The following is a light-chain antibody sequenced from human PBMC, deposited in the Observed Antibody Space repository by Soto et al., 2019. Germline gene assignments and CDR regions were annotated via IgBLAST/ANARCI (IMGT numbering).Light chain of an antibody. CDR2: AAS. V-gene: IGKV1-27*01. CDR3: QKYDSAPWT. Sequence: DIQMTQSPSSLSASVGDRVTITCRASQGISNSLAWYQQKPGQVPKLLIYAASILQSGVPLRFSGSGSGTEFTLTISSLQPEDVATYYCQKYDSAPWTFGQGTKVEIK. J-gene: IGKJ1*01. CDR1: QGISNS.